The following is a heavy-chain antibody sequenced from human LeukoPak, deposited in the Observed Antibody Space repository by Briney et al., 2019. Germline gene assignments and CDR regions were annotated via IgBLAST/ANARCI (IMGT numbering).Heavy chain of an antibody. Sequence: SETLSLTCAVYGGSFSGYYWSWIRQPPGKGLEWIGEINHSGSTNYNPSLKSRVTISVDMSKNQFSLKLSSVTAADTAVYYCARGTVAAAGTYYFDYWGQGTLVTVSS. J-gene: IGHJ4*02. CDR2: INHSGST. V-gene: IGHV4-34*01. CDR3: ARGTVAAAGTYYFDY. CDR1: GGSFSGYY. D-gene: IGHD6-13*01.